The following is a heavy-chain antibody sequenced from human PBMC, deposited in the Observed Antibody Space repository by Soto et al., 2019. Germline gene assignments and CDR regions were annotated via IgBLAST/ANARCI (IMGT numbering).Heavy chain of an antibody. CDR2: ISASGST. V-gene: IGHV4-4*07. J-gene: IGHJ4*02. CDR3: ARVGENSGYYYNFDY. Sequence: SETLSLTCAVSGGSISRYYWSWIRQPAGKGLEWIGRISASGSTNYNPSLKSRVVMSVDTSKSQFSLELNSVTAADTAVYYCARVGENSGYYYNFDYWGQGTLVTVSS. CDR1: GGSISRYY. D-gene: IGHD3-22*01.